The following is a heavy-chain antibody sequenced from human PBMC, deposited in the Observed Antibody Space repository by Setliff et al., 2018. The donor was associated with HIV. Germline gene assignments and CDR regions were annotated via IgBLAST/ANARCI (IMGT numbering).Heavy chain of an antibody. J-gene: IGHJ4*02. CDR2: IYKSGST. CDR3: ARLSDTAMASFDS. CDR1: GGSISTYH. D-gene: IGHD5-18*01. V-gene: IGHV4-59*08. Sequence: SETLSLTCSVSGGSISTYHWSWIRQPPGKGLERIGYIYKSGSTNYSPSLKSRVTISLGTSKNQFSLKLTSVTAADTAVYYCARLSDTAMASFDSWGQGILVTVSS.